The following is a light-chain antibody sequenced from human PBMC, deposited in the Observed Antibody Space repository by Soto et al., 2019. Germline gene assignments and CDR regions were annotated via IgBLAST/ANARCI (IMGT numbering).Light chain of an antibody. CDR3: QQDGSYSPWT. J-gene: IGKJ1*01. V-gene: IGKV1-5*03. CDR1: QSIGSW. CDR2: KAS. Sequence: DIQMTQSPSTLSASVGDRVTITCRASQSIGSWLAWYQQKPGKAPKLLIYKASSLESGVPSRFSGSGSGTDFSLTIGSLQPDDFASYYCQQDGSYSPWTFGRGTKVEIK.